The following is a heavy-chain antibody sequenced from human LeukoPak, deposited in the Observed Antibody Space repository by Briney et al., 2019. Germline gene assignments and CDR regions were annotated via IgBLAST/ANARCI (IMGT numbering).Heavy chain of an antibody. CDR2: IYPGDSNT. J-gene: IGHJ4*02. CDR3: ARRGGLDY. CDR1: GYSFSNYW. V-gene: IGHV5-51*01. D-gene: IGHD3-10*01. Sequence: GESLKISCEGSGYSFSNYWIGWVRQMPGKGLGWMGIIYPGDSNTKYNPSFQGQVTISADKSVSTAYLQWSSLKASDTAMYYCARRGGLDYWGQGTLVTVSS.